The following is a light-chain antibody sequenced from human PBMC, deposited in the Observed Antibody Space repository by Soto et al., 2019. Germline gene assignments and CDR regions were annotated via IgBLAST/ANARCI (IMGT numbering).Light chain of an antibody. J-gene: IGLJ2*01. CDR1: SSNIGNNY. CDR2: DNN. Sequence: QSVLTQPPSVSAAPGQKVTISCSGSSSNIGNNYVSWYQQLPGTAPKLLIYDNNKRPSGIPDRFSGSKSGTSATLGITGLQTGDVADYYCGTWDSSLSAEVFGGGTKLTVL. CDR3: GTWDSSLSAEV. V-gene: IGLV1-51*01.